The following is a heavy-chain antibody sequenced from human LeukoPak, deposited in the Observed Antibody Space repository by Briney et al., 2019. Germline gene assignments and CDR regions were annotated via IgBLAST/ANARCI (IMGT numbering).Heavy chain of an antibody. CDR1: GVSISSGGYY. CDR2: IYYSGST. Sequence: SETLSLTCTVSGVSISSGGYYWSWIRQHPGKGLEWIGYIYYSGSTYYNPSLKSRVTISVDTSKNQFSLKLSSVTAADTAVYYCARSAYVYGGNWGYYFDYWGQGTLVTVSS. J-gene: IGHJ4*02. V-gene: IGHV4-31*03. D-gene: IGHD4-23*01. CDR3: ARSAYVYGGNWGYYFDY.